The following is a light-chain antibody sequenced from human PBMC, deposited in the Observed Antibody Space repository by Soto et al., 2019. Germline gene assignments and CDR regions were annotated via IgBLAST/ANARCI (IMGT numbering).Light chain of an antibody. V-gene: IGLV2-8*01. CDR2: EVT. Sequence: QSALTQPPSASGSPGQSVTISCTGTSSDVGGGYNYVSWYLHHPGKAPKLMIYEVTKRPSGVPDRFSGSKSGDTAPLTVSGLQAEDEGDSFCSSYAGSNNLIFGGGTKLTVL. CDR1: SSDVGGGYNY. J-gene: IGLJ2*01. CDR3: SSYAGSNNLI.